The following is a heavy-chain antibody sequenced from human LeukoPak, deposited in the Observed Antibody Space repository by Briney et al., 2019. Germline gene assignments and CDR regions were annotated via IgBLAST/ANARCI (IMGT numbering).Heavy chain of an antibody. J-gene: IGHJ4*02. CDR1: GYTFTSYD. Sequence: ASVKVSCKASGYTFTSYDINWVRQATGQGLEWMGWMNPNSGNTGYAQKFQGRVTMTRNTSISTAYMELSRLRSDDTAVYYCARRLAAAGTRDFDYWGQGTLVTVSS. D-gene: IGHD6-13*01. CDR3: ARRLAAAGTRDFDY. CDR2: MNPNSGNT. V-gene: IGHV1-8*01.